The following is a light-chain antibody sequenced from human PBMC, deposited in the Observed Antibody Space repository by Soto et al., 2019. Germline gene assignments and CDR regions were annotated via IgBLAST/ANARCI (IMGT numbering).Light chain of an antibody. V-gene: IGKV1-5*01. CDR1: QSISSW. J-gene: IGKJ5*01. CDR3: QQYNSYSLT. CDR2: DAS. Sequence: DIQMTQSPSILSASVGDRVTITCRASQSISSWLAWYQQKPGKAPKLLIYDASSLESGVPSRFSGSGSGTEFTLTISSLQPDDFATYYCQQYNSYSLTFGQGTRLEI.